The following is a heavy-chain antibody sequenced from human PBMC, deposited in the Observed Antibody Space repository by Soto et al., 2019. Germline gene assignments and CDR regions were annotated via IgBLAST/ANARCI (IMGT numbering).Heavy chain of an antibody. J-gene: IGHJ4*02. CDR1: GFTFSGYD. Sequence: QVQLVESGGGVVQPGRSLRLSCAASGFTFSGYDMHWVRQAPGKGLEWVAFISYDGSKKYYADSVKGRFTISRDNSKNTLYLQMNSLRAEDTTVYYCARDYYHSTGYFDYWGQGTLVTVST. V-gene: IGHV3-30-3*01. CDR3: ARDYYHSTGYFDY. CDR2: ISYDGSKK. D-gene: IGHD3-22*01.